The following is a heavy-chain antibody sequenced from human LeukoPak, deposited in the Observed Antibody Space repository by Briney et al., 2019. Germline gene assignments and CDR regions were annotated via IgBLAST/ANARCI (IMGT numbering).Heavy chain of an antibody. CDR3: ARVGGSNAFDI. CDR2: ISPTSDYI. V-gene: IGHV3-21*01. J-gene: IGHJ3*02. Sequence: NPGGSLRLSCTASGFTFSTYSMSWVRQAPGKGLEWVSSISPTSDYIYYADSVKGRFTISRDNAKNTLSLQMNSLRAEDTAVYYCARVGGSNAFDIWGQGTMVIVSS. D-gene: IGHD1-26*01. CDR1: GFTFSTYS.